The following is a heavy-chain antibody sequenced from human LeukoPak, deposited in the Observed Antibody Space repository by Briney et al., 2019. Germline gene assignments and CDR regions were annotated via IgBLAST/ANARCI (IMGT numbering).Heavy chain of an antibody. D-gene: IGHD4-17*01. J-gene: IGHJ3*02. CDR1: GITASSYA. CDR2: ISGSGDRT. Sequence: GGSLRLSCAASGITASSYAMTWVRQASGKGLEWVSSISGSGDRTMYADSVKGRFTISRDNFKNALYLQMNSLRAEDTALYHCAKDPNGDYIGAFDMWGQGRMVTVSS. CDR3: AKDPNGDYIGAFDM. V-gene: IGHV3-23*01.